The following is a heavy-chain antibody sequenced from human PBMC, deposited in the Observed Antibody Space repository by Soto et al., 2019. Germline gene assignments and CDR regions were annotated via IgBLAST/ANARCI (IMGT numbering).Heavy chain of an antibody. CDR3: TKDTHSPSGYFEAFDV. J-gene: IGHJ3*01. D-gene: IGHD3-22*01. Sequence: DAQLVESGGGLVQPGKSLRISCVASGCTFDDHTMHWVRQAPGRGLEWVSCISWNSGIIGYADSVKGRFTISRDNAKNSLYLRMDSLRPEDTAVYYCTKDTHSPSGYFEAFDVWGQGTKVTVSS. V-gene: IGHV3-9*01. CDR1: GCTFDDHT. CDR2: ISWNSGII.